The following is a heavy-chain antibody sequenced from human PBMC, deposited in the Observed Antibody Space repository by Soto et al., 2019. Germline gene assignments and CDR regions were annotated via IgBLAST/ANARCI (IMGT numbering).Heavy chain of an antibody. CDR1: GYTFINYY. D-gene: IGHD2-21*02. Sequence: QAQLVQSGAEVKKPGASVKVSCKASGYTFINYYIHWVRQAPGQGLEWMGWVNPRSGDTNYAQKFQGRVTMTRDTSISTAYMELSRPRSDDTAVYYCARQLAYCGGDCYTGPIEYWGQGTLVTVSS. V-gene: IGHV1-2*02. CDR3: ARQLAYCGGDCYTGPIEY. J-gene: IGHJ4*02. CDR2: VNPRSGDT.